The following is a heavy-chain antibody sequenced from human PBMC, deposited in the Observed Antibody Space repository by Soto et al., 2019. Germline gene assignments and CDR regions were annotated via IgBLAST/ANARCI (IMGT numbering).Heavy chain of an antibody. D-gene: IGHD6-19*01. CDR3: ARGSYYSGWV. Sequence: SQTLSLTCAISGDSVSSTSTAWSWIRQSPSRGLEWLGRTYYRSKWYSDYAVSVKSRITINPDTSKNQFSLQLNSVTPEDTAVYYCARGSYYSGWVWGQGTMVTVSS. V-gene: IGHV6-1*01. J-gene: IGHJ4*02. CDR1: GDSVSSTSTA. CDR2: TYYRSKWYS.